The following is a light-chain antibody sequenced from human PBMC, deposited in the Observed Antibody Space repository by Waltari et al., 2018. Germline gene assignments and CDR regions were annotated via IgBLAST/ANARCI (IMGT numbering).Light chain of an antibody. Sequence: QSVLTQPPSVSGAPGQRVTISCSGSTSNIGSGYDVHWYQQVPGTAPRLLIYANRNRPSGVPDRFSGSNSGTSGSLTITGLQAEDEADYYCLSFDHGLSSVIFGGGTKLTVL. J-gene: IGLJ2*01. V-gene: IGLV1-40*01. CDR3: LSFDHGLSSVI. CDR2: ANR. CDR1: TSNIGSGYD.